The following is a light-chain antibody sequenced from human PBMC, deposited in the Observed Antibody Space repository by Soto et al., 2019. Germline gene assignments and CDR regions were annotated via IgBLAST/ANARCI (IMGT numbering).Light chain of an antibody. CDR2: LNSDGSH. Sequence: VLTQSPSASASLGASVKLTCTLSSGHSNYAIAWHQQQSEKGPRYLMKLNSDGSHSKGDGIPDRFSGSSSGAERYLTISSHQSEDEADYYCQTWGSGIVVFGGGTKLTVL. CDR3: QTWGSGIVV. V-gene: IGLV4-69*01. CDR1: SGHSNYA. J-gene: IGLJ2*01.